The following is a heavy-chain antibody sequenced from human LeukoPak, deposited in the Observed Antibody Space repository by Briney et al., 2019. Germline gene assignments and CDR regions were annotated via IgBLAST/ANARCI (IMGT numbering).Heavy chain of an antibody. V-gene: IGHV1-46*01. CDR1: GYTFTSYY. Sequence: ASVKVSCKASGYTFTSYYMHWVRQGPGQGLEWMGIINPSGGSTSYAQKFQGRVTMTRDMSTSTVYMELSSLRSEDTTVYYCARSIPTYDILTVNIRGGWFDPWGQGTLVTVSS. D-gene: IGHD3-9*01. CDR2: INPSGGST. J-gene: IGHJ5*02. CDR3: ARSIPTYDILTVNIRGGWFDP.